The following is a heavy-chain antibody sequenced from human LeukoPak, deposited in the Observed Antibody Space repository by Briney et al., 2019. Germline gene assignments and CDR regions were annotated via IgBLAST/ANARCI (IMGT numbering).Heavy chain of an antibody. D-gene: IGHD3-10*01. CDR1: GFTFSSYG. V-gene: IGHV3-30*02. Sequence: GGSLRLSCAASGFTFSSYGMHWVRQAPGKGLEWVAFIRYDGSNKYYADSVKGRFTISRDNSKNTLYLQMNSLRAEDTAVYYCARGLWFGELGYDYWGQGTLVTVSS. CDR3: ARGLWFGELGYDY. J-gene: IGHJ4*02. CDR2: IRYDGSNK.